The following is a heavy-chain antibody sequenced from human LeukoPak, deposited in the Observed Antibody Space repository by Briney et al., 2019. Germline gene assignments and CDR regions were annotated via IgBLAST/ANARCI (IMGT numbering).Heavy chain of an antibody. Sequence: GGSLRLSCAASGFTFSSYGMSWVRRAPGKGLEWVSGISGSGGNKYYADSVKGRFTISRDNAKNTLNLQMNSLRAEDTAVYYCARTGLRYFDWQHFWGQGTLVTVSS. CDR3: ARTGLRYFDWQHF. J-gene: IGHJ4*02. V-gene: IGHV3-23*01. CDR2: ISGSGGNK. CDR1: GFTFSSYG. D-gene: IGHD3-9*01.